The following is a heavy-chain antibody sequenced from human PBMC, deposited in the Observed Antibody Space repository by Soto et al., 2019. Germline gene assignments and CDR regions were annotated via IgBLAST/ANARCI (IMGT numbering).Heavy chain of an antibody. V-gene: IGHV4-39*01. CDR2: IYYSGST. Sequence: SETLSLTCTVSGGSISSSSYYWGWIRQPPGKGLEWIGSIYYSGSTYYNPSLKSRVTISVDTSKNQFSLKLSSVTAADTAVYYCATNYDDYYYYGMDVWGQRTTVTVSS. CDR3: ATNYDDYYYYGMDV. J-gene: IGHJ6*02. D-gene: IGHD5-12*01. CDR1: GGSISSSSYY.